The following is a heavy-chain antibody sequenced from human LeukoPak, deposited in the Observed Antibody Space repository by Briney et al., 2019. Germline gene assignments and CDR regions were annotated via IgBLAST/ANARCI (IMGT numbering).Heavy chain of an antibody. CDR1: GGSFSGYY. V-gene: IGHV4-34*01. CDR2: INHSGST. CDR3: ARVLEGSSGQHWYFDL. D-gene: IGHD6-19*01. J-gene: IGHJ2*01. Sequence: SETLSLTCAVYGGSFSGYYWSGIRQPPGKGLEWIGEINHSGSTNYNPSLKSRVTISVDTSKNQFSLKLSSVTAADTAVYYCARVLEGSSGQHWYFDLWGRGTLVTVSS.